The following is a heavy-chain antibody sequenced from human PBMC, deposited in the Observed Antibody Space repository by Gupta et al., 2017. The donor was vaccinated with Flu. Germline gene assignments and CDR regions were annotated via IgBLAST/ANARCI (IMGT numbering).Heavy chain of an antibody. CDR1: GFTFSSYA. V-gene: IGHV3-30-3*01. D-gene: IGHD6-13*01. J-gene: IGHJ4*02. Sequence: QVQLVESGGGVVQPGRSLRLSCAASGFTFSSYAMHWVRQAPGKGLEWVAVISYEGSNKDYADSVKGRFTIARENSKNTLYLKMNSLRAEDTAVYDCARPSSSDDYWGQGTLVTVSS. CDR2: ISYEGSNK. CDR3: ARPSSSDDY.